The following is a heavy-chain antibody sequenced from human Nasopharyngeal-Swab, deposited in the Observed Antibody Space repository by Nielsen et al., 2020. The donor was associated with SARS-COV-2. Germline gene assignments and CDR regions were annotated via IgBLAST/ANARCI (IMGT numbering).Heavy chain of an antibody. D-gene: IGHD2-15*01. J-gene: IGHJ6*02. CDR3: ARERTDCSGGSCYSYGMDV. V-gene: IGHV3-11*04. Sequence: GGSLRLSCAASGFTFSDYYMSWIRQAPGKGLEWVSYISSSGSTIYYADSVKGRFTISRENAKNSLYLQMNSLRAGDTAVYYCARERTDCSGGSCYSYGMDVWGQGTTVTVSS. CDR1: GFTFSDYY. CDR2: ISSSGSTI.